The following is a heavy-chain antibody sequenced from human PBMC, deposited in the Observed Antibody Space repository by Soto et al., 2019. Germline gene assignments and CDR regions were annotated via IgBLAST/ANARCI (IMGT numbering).Heavy chain of an antibody. CDR2: IYYSGST. CDR1: GGSISSGGYY. V-gene: IGHV4-31*01. Sequence: QVQLQESGPGLVKPSQTLSLTCTVSGGSISSGGYYWSWIRQHPGKGLEWIGYIYYSGSTYYNPSLKIQVNITVDTSKNQFSLKLSSVTAADTAVYYCAGTNYDYVWGSYRPPFDIWGQGTMVTVSS. D-gene: IGHD3-16*02. CDR3: AGTNYDYVWGSYRPPFDI. J-gene: IGHJ3*02.